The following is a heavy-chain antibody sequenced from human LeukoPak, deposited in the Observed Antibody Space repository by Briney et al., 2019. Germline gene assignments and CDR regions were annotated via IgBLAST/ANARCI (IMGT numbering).Heavy chain of an antibody. V-gene: IGHV1-8*03. CDR1: GYTFTSYD. CDR3: ARGRRCSSTSCYMDFDY. D-gene: IGHD2-2*02. Sequence: ASVKVSCKASGYTFTSYDINWVRQATGQGLEWMGWMNPNSGNTGYAQKFQGRVTITRNTSISTAYMELSSLRSEDTAVYYCARGRRCSSTSCYMDFDYWGQGTVVTVSS. J-gene: IGHJ4*02. CDR2: MNPNSGNT.